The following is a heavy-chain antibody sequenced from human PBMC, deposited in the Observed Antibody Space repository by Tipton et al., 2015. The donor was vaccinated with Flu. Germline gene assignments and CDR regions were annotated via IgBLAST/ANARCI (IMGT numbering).Heavy chain of an antibody. CDR3: ARHLSGWLVSYFDS. CDR2: IYYTGNP. D-gene: IGHD6-19*01. J-gene: IGHJ4*02. Sequence: LSLTCTVSGGSMTNYYWSWIRQSPGKGLGWIGYIYYTGNPNYNPSLKSRVTISVDTSKNQFSLKLSSATAADTAVYYCARHLSGWLVSYFDSWGQGTLVTVSS. V-gene: IGHV4-59*08. CDR1: GGSMTNYY.